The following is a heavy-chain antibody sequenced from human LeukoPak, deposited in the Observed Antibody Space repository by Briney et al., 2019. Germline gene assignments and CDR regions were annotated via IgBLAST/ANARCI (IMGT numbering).Heavy chain of an antibody. CDR3: TRDLEYCSSTSCYTFDY. V-gene: IGHV3-49*04. Sequence: PGRSLRLSCTASGFTFGDYAMSWVRQAPGKGLEWVGFIRSKAYGGTTEYAASVKGRFTISRDDSKSIAHLQMNSLKTEDTAVYYCTRDLEYCSSTSCYTFDYWGQGTLVTVSS. CDR2: IRSKAYGGTT. J-gene: IGHJ4*02. D-gene: IGHD2-2*01. CDR1: GFTFGDYA.